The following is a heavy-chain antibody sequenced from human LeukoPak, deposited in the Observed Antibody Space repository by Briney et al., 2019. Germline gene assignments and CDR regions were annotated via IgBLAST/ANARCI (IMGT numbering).Heavy chain of an antibody. CDR3: ARDFGGYSYGSASLWFDP. V-gene: IGHV4-61*02. Sequence: SETLSLTYTVSGGSISSGSYYWSWIRQPAGKGLEWIGRIYTSGSTNYNPSLKSRVTISVDTSKNQFSLKLSSVTAADTAVYYCARDFGGYSYGSASLWFDPWGQGTLVTVSS. J-gene: IGHJ5*02. CDR1: GGSISSGSYY. D-gene: IGHD5-18*01. CDR2: IYTSGST.